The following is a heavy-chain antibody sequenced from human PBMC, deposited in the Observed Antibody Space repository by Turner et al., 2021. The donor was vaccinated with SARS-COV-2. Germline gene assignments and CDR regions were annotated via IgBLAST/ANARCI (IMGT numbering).Heavy chain of an antibody. V-gene: IGHV4-39*01. D-gene: IGHD3-3*01. CDR1: GGPTSSRSYC. J-gene: IGHJ4*02. Sequence: QLQLPESGPGLVKPSETLSLTCTVPGGPTSSRSYCWGWIRQPPGKGLEWIGSMYYRGSTYYNPSLKSRVTISVDTSKNQFSLKLSSVTAADTAVYYCARSRLSGVDDYWGQGTLVTVSS. CDR3: ARSRLSGVDDY. CDR2: MYYRGST.